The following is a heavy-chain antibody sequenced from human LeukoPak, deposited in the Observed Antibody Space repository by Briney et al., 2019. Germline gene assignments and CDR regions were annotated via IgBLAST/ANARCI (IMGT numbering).Heavy chain of an antibody. CDR1: GFTFSSYG. D-gene: IGHD3-22*01. Sequence: PGGSLRLSCAASGFTFSSYGMHWVRQAPGKGLEWVASISHDATNKYYVDSVKGRFTVSRDTSKNTLFLQMNSLRTEDTAVYYCVGYDSSGYYGGHFDYWGQGTLVTVSS. CDR3: VGYDSSGYYGGHFDY. CDR2: ISHDATNK. V-gene: IGHV3-30*03. J-gene: IGHJ4*02.